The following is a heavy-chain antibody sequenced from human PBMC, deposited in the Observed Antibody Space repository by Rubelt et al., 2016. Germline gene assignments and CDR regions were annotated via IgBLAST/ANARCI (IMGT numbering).Heavy chain of an antibody. V-gene: IGHV1-18*01. CDR3: ARVACSSTCLVDY. D-gene: IGHD2-2*01. J-gene: IGHJ4*02. Sequence: GQGLEWMGWISGFNGDTNYAQKFQGRVTMTTDTSTSTAYMELMSLRSDDTAVYYCARVACSSTCLVDYWGQGTLVTVSS. CDR2: ISGFNGDT.